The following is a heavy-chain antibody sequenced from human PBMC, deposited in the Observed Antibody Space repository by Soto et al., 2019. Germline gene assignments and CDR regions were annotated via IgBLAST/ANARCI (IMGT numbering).Heavy chain of an antibody. CDR3: SSFQADDGIRDGRQVSAS. D-gene: IGHD2-21*01. Sequence: CSRSRIKKHPGKGLEWIGYIYYSGSTYYNPSLKSRVTISVDTSKNQFSLKLSSVTAADTAVYYCSSFQADDGIRDGRQVSASRG. CDR1: CS. V-gene: IGHV4-31*02. J-gene: IGHJ6*01. CDR2: IYYSGST.